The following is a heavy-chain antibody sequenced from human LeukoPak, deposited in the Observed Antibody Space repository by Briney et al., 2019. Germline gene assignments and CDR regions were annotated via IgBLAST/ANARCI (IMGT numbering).Heavy chain of an antibody. J-gene: IGHJ4*02. V-gene: IGHV3-7*04. CDR3: ARDSYGKTDY. Sequence: PGGSLRLSCAASGFTFSSYAMSWVRLPPGKGLEWVANIKQDGSEEYYVDSVKGRFTISRDNAKNSLYLQMSSLRAEDTAVYYCARDSYGKTDYWGLGTLVTVSS. CDR1: GFTFSSYA. D-gene: IGHD5-18*01. CDR2: IKQDGSEE.